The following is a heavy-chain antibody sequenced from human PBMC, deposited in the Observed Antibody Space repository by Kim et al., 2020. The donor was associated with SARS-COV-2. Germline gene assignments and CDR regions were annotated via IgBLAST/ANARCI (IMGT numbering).Heavy chain of an antibody. D-gene: IGHD3-10*01. CDR2: IIPIFGTA. Sequence: SVKVSCKASGGTFSSYAISWVRQAPGQGLEWMGGIIPIFGTANYAQKFQGRVTITADESTSTAYMELSSLRSEDTAVYYCARDSLYGSGSMYYFDYWGQGTLVTVSS. CDR1: GGTFSSYA. CDR3: ARDSLYGSGSMYYFDY. V-gene: IGHV1-69*13. J-gene: IGHJ4*02.